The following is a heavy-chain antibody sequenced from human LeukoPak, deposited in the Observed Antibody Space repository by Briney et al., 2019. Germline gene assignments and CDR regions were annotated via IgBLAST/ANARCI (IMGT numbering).Heavy chain of an antibody. CDR1: GFTFSSYG. V-gene: IGHV3-30*03. D-gene: IGHD5-18*01. Sequence: GRSLRLSCAASGFTFSSYGMHWVRQAPGKGLEWVAVISYDGSNKYYADSVKGRFTISRDNAKNSLYLQMNSLRAEDTAVYYCARDLEGYNYTNDAFDIWGQGTMVTVSS. J-gene: IGHJ3*02. CDR2: ISYDGSNK. CDR3: ARDLEGYNYTNDAFDI.